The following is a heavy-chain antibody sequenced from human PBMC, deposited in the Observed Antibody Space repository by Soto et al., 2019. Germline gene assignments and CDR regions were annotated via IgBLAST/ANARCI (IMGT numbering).Heavy chain of an antibody. V-gene: IGHV3-23*01. D-gene: IGHD6-19*01. J-gene: IGHJ4*02. CDR2: IGRST. CDR3: VKIAEAVAGTVYGY. Sequence: GGSLRLSCAASGFTFSSHAMGWVHQAPGKGLDWVSAIGRSTYYADSVKGRFTISRDNSKNTLYLQMNSLRAEDTAVYYCVKIAEAVAGTVYGYWGQGTLVTVS. CDR1: GFTFSSHA.